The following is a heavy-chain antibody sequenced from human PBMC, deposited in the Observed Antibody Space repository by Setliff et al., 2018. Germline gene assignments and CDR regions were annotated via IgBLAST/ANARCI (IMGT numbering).Heavy chain of an antibody. D-gene: IGHD3-3*01. CDR3: ARRETYYNFWSGYFDY. CDR2: IYYSGSN. V-gene: IGHV4-39*07. CDR1: GGSISSSSYY. Sequence: SETLSLTCTVSGGSISSSSYYWGWIRQPPGKGLEWIGSIYYSGSNYYNPSLKSRVTISVDTSKNQFSLKLSSVTAADAAVYYCARRETYYNFWSGYFDYWGQGTLVTVSS. J-gene: IGHJ4*02.